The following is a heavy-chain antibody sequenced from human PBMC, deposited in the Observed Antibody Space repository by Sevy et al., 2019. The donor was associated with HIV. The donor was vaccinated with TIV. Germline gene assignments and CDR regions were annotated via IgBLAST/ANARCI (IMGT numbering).Heavy chain of an antibody. CDR1: GYTLTELS. CDR2: FDPEDGET. D-gene: IGHD3-16*01. J-gene: IGHJ4*02. V-gene: IGHV1-24*01. CDR3: ATGLGWAYYFDY. Sequence: ASVKVSCKVSGYTLTELSMHWVRQAPGKGLEWMGGFDPEDGETIYAQKFQGRVTMTEDTSTDTAYMELSSLRSEDTAVYYCATGLGWAYYFDYWGQRTLVTVSS.